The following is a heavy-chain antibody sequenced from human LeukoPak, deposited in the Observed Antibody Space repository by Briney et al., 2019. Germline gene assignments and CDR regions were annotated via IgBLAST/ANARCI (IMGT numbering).Heavy chain of an antibody. CDR3: ARDFLGDYPSRGEGY. V-gene: IGHV1-2*02. J-gene: IGHJ4*02. CDR1: GGTFSSYA. Sequence: GASVKVSCKASGGTFSSYAISWVRQAPGQGLEWMGWINPNSGGTNYAQKFQGRVTMTRDTSISTAYMEMSRLRSDDTAVYYCARDFLGDYPSRGEGYWGQGTLVTVSS. CDR2: INPNSGGT. D-gene: IGHD4-17*01.